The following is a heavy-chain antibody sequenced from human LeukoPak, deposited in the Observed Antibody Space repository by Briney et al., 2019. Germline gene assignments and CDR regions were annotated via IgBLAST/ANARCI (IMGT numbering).Heavy chain of an antibody. CDR1: GYTFTGYY. Sequence: ASVKVSCKASGYTFTGYYMHWVRQAPGQGLEWMGWINPNSGGTNYAQKFQGRVTMTTDTSTSTAYMELRSLRSDDTAVYYCARERGAYYYDSFPRSYYFDYWGREPWSPSPQ. CDR2: INPNSGGT. J-gene: IGHJ4*02. D-gene: IGHD3-22*01. CDR3: ARERGAYYYDSFPRSYYFDY. V-gene: IGHV1-2*02.